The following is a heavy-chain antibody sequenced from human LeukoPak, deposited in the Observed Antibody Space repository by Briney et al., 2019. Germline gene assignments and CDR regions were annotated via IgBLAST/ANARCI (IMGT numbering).Heavy chain of an antibody. V-gene: IGHV4-39*07. CDR3: ARHLNYYGSGSYGAYYYYGMDV. CDR2: MYYDGST. Sequence: SETLSLTCTVSGGSISSSSYYWGWIRQPPGKGLEWIGSMYYDGSTHYNPSLESRVTMSGDTSKNQLSLRLTSVTAADTAVYYCARHLNYYGSGSYGAYYYYGMDVWGQGTTVTVSS. J-gene: IGHJ6*02. D-gene: IGHD3-10*01. CDR1: GGSISSSSYY.